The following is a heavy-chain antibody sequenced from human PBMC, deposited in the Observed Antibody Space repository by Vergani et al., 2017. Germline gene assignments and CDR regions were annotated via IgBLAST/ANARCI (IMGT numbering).Heavy chain of an antibody. D-gene: IGHD3-3*01. CDR1: GFTFNNAW. CDR3: TTDGARRITIFGVVIFDY. CDR2: IKSKTDGGTT. J-gene: IGHJ4*02. Sequence: EVQLVESGGGLVKPGGSLRLSCAASGFTFNNAWMSWVRQAPGKGLEWVGRIKSKTDGGTTDYAAPVKGRFTISRDDSKNTLYLQMNSLKTEDTAVYYCTTDGARRITIFGVVIFDYWGQGTLVTVSS. V-gene: IGHV3-15*01.